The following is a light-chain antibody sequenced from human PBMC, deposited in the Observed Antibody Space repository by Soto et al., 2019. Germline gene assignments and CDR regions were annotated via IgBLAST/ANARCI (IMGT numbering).Light chain of an antibody. V-gene: IGLV2-8*01. CDR1: SSDVGGYNY. CDR3: SSYAGSNNLVV. CDR2: EVS. Sequence: QSVLTQPPSASGSPGQSVTISCTGTSSDVGGYNYVSWYQQHPGKAPKLMIYEVSKRPSGVPDRFSGYKSGNTASLTVSGLQAEDEADYYCSSYAGSNNLVVFGGGTQRTVL. J-gene: IGLJ2*01.